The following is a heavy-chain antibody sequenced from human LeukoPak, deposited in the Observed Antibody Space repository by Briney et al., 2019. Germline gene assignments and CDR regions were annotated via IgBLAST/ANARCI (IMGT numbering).Heavy chain of an antibody. D-gene: IGHD2-15*01. V-gene: IGHV1-46*01. CDR2: INPSGGST. J-gene: IGHJ1*01. CDR3: ARDGCSGGSCYGEYFQH. CDR1: GYTFTSYY. Sequence: ASVKVSCKASGYTFTSYYMHWVRQAPGQGLEWMGLINPSGGSTSYAQKFQGRVTMTRDTSTSTVYMELSSLRSEDTAVCYCARDGCSGGSCYGEYFQHWGQGTLVTVSS.